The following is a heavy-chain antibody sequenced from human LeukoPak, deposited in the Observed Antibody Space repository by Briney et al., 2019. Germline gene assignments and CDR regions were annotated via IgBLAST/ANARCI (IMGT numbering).Heavy chain of an antibody. CDR1: GFTFSSYS. J-gene: IGHJ6*02. D-gene: IGHD6-13*01. CDR2: ISSSSSYI. V-gene: IGHV3-21*01. CDR3: ARGRAGYSSSSGSTLKYYYYYGMDV. Sequence: GGSLRLFCAASGFTFSSYSMNWVRQAPGKGLEGVSSISSSSSYIYYADSVKGRFTISRDNAKNSLYLQMNSLRAEDTAVYYCARGRAGYSSSSGSTLKYYYYYGMDVWGQGTTVTVSS.